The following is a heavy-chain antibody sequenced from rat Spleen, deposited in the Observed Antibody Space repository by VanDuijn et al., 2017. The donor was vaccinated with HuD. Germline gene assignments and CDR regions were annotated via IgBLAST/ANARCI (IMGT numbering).Heavy chain of an antibody. CDR1: GFTFSNYH. D-gene: IGHD1-11*01. Sequence: EVQLVESGGGFVQPGRSLKLSCAASGFTFSNYHMAWVRQTPTRGLEWVASISSGGSTYYPDSVKGRFTISRDNAKSTLYLQMNSLRSEDTATYYCTRGGNYALDAWGQGASVTVSS. V-gene: IGHV5-27*01. CDR3: TRGGNYALDA. J-gene: IGHJ4*01. CDR2: ISSGGST.